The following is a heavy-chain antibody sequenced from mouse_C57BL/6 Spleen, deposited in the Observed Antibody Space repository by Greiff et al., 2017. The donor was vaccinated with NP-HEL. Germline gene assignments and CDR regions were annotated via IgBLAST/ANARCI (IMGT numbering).Heavy chain of an antibody. CDR2: IDPSDSYT. CDR1: GYTFTSYW. Sequence: QVQLQQPGAELVKPGASVKLSCKASGYTFTSYWMQWVKQRPGQGLEWIGEIDPSDSYTNYNQKFKGKSTLTVDTSSSTASLQLSRLTSEDYAFYCWAREGYGRADYWGQGTTLTVSS. CDR3: AREGYGRADY. J-gene: IGHJ2*01. V-gene: IGHV1-50*01. D-gene: IGHD1-1*01.